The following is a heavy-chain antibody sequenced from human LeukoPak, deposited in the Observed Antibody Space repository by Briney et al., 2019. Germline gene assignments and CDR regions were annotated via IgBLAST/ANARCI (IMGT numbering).Heavy chain of an antibody. J-gene: IGHJ6*02. CDR2: IIPIFGTA. D-gene: IGHD2-15*01. CDR3: ARPDIVVEVADYYYYGMDV. CDR1: GGTFSIYA. V-gene: IGHV1-69*13. Sequence: ASVNVSCTASGGTFSIYAISSVRQAPGQGLECIGGIIPIFGTANYAQKFQVRVTTTADESTTTAYMELGSLRSEDTAVYYCARPDIVVEVADYYYYGMDVWGQGTTVTVSS.